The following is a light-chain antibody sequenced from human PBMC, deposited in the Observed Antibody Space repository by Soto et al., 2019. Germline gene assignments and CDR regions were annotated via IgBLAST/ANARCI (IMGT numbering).Light chain of an antibody. CDR3: AAWDDRLSGWV. CDR2: YNN. CDR1: SSNIESNT. V-gene: IGLV1-44*01. J-gene: IGLJ3*02. Sequence: QSVLTQPPSASGTPGQRVTISCSGSSSNIESNTVNWYQQLPGTAPKLLIYYNNQRPSGVPDRISGSKSGTSASLAISGLQSEDEADYYCAAWDDRLSGWVFGGGTKLTVL.